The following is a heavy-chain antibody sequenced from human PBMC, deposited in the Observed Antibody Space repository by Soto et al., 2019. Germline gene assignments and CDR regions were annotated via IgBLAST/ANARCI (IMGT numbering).Heavy chain of an antibody. CDR3: ARDGYGSGSYYNYGMDV. V-gene: IGHV3-21*01. J-gene: IGHJ6*02. D-gene: IGHD3-10*01. CDR1: GFTFSSYS. Sequence: GGSLRLSCAASGFTFSSYSMNWVRQAPGKGLEWVSSISSSSSYIYYADSVKGRFTISRDNAKNSLYLQMNSLRAEDTAVYYCARDGYGSGSYYNYGMDVWGQGTTVTVSS. CDR2: ISSSSSYI.